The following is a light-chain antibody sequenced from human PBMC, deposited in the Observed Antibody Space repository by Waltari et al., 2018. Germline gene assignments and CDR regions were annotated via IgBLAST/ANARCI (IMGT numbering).Light chain of an antibody. CDR3: QQYNMYSYT. Sequence: DIQMTQSPSTLSASVVDRVTITCRASQTISNWLAWYQQKPGKAPKLLIHEASSLEDGVPSRFSGSRSGTEFTLTISSLQPDDSATYYCQQYNMYSYTFGQGTRLEIK. CDR2: EAS. CDR1: QTISNW. V-gene: IGKV1-5*03. J-gene: IGKJ2*01.